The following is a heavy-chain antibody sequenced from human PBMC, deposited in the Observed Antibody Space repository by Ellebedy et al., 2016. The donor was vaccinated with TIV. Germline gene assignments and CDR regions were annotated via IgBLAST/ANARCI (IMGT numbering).Heavy chain of an antibody. D-gene: IGHD5-12*01. CDR3: ARARSGYDQAHHFDY. CDR1: GGSIRSYY. CDR2: IYYSGTT. J-gene: IGHJ4*02. V-gene: IGHV4-59*12. Sequence: SETLSLTCTASGGSIRSYYWSWIRQPPGKGLEWIGYIYYSGTTNYNPSLKSRVTISVDTSKNQFSLKLSSVTAADTAVYYCARARSGYDQAHHFDYWGQGTLVTVSS.